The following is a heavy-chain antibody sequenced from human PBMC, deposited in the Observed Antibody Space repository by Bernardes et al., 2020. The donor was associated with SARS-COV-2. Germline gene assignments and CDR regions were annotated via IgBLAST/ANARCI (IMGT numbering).Heavy chain of an antibody. V-gene: IGHV3-7*03. CDR1: GFRFSSYS. Sequence: GGSLRLSCAAYGFRFSSYSMTWVRQAPGKGLEWVANIKSDGSEKYFVDSVKGRFIISRDNAKNSLYLQMSSLRAEDTAVYYCARGPYYDFWSGHYPTDYYGMDVWGQGTTVTVSS. J-gene: IGHJ6*02. CDR3: ARGPYYDFWSGHYPTDYYGMDV. CDR2: IKSDGSEK. D-gene: IGHD3-3*01.